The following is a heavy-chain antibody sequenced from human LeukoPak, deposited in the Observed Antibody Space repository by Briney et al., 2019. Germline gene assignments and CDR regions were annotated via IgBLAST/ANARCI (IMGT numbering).Heavy chain of an antibody. CDR2: IKSDGRT. CDR3: ARDPGLMDVRGAFDI. Sequence: GGSLRLSCAASGFTLSSYWMHWVRQAPGKGLVWVSRIKSDGRTNYADSVKGRFTISRDNAKNTVSLQMNSLRAEDTAVYYCARDPGLMDVRGAFDIWGQGTMVTVSS. D-gene: IGHD2-8*01. CDR1: GFTLSSYW. J-gene: IGHJ3*02. V-gene: IGHV3-74*01.